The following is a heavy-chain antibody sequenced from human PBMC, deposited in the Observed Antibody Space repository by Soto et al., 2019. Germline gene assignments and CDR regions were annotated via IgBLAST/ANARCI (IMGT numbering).Heavy chain of an antibody. CDR1: GTFKSYS. J-gene: IGHJ3*02. CDR2: ITPMFGTI. V-gene: IGHV1-69*01. Sequence: QVQLVQSGAEVKKPGSSVKVSCKASGTFKSYSITWVRQAPGQGLEWMGVITPMFGTINYAQKFQGRVTITADESTNKAYMELSSLRSGDTAVYYCARLRRETFLNDAFDIWGPGTMVTVSS. CDR3: ARLRRETFLNDAFDI.